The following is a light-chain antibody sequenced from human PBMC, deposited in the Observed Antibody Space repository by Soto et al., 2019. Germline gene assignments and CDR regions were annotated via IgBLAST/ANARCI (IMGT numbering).Light chain of an antibody. CDR3: HQRCA. CDR2: DAS. Sequence: EIVLTQSPSTLSLSPGERVTLSCRASQSVSRDLAWYQQKPGQAPRLLIYDASNRATGIPPRCSGRGSGTAFTPMVSSLEPAEGAVYYCHQRCAFGPGATVYIK. J-gene: IGKJ3*01. V-gene: IGKV3-11*01. CDR1: QSVSRD.